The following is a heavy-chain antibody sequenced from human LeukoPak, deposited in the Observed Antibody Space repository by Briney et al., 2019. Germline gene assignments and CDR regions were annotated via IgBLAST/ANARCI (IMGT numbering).Heavy chain of an antibody. CDR2: IRYDGNNK. J-gene: IGHJ4*02. CDR3: TKGGYSSSWTLDY. D-gene: IGHD6-13*01. V-gene: IGHV3-30*02. Sequence: GGSLRLSCAASGFTFSSYGMHWVRQAPGKGLEWVAFIRYDGNNKYYADSVKARFTISRDNSKNTLYLQMNSLRAEDTAVYYCTKGGYSSSWTLDYWGQGTLVTVSS. CDR1: GFTFSSYG.